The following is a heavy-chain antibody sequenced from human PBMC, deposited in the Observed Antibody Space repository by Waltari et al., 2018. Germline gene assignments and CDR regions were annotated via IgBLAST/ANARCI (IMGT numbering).Heavy chain of an antibody. CDR2: IYYSGST. CDR3: ARVEVGYSSSFDP. J-gene: IGHJ5*02. V-gene: IGHV4-59*01. CDR1: GFPFSSYS. D-gene: IGHD6-19*01. Sequence: VQLLESGGGLVQPGGSLRLSCAASGFPFSSYSMTWVRQAPGKGLEWIGYIYYSGSTNYNPSLKSRVTISVDTSKNQFSLKLSSVTAADTAVYYCARVEVGYSSSFDPWGQGTLVTVSS.